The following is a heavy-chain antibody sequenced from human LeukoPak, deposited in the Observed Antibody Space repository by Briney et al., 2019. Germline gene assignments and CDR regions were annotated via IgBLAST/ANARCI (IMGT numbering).Heavy chain of an antibody. Sequence: GRSLRLSCAASGFTFSSYSMNWVRQAPGKGLEWVSSISSSSSYIYYADSVKGRFTISRDNAKNSLYLQMNSLRAEDTAVYYCTTVTTGLGFDYWGQGTLVTVSS. CDR3: TTVTTGLGFDY. CDR2: ISSSSSYI. V-gene: IGHV3-21*01. J-gene: IGHJ4*02. D-gene: IGHD4-17*01. CDR1: GFTFSSYS.